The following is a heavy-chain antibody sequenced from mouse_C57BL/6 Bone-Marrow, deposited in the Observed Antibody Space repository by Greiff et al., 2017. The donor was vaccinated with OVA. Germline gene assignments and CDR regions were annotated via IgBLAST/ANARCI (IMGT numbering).Heavy chain of an antibody. Sequence: EVQLQQSGPELVKPGASVKISCKASGYSFTGYYMNWVKQSPEKSLEWIGEINPSTGGTTYNQKFKAKATLTVDKSSSTAYMQLKSLTSEDAAVYYCARDTWDWYFDVWGTGNTVPVSS. CDR3: ARDTWDWYFDV. V-gene: IGHV1-42*01. CDR1: GYSFTGYY. J-gene: IGHJ1*03. CDR2: INPSTGGT.